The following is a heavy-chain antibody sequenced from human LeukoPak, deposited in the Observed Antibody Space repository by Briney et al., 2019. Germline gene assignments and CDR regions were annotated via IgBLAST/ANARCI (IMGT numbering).Heavy chain of an antibody. CDR2: ISSSSSYI. V-gene: IGHV3-21*01. J-gene: IGHJ5*02. D-gene: IGHD1-1*01. CDR3: ARDPGYDNYVHGFNP. CDR1: AFTFSDYT. Sequence: GGSLRLSCAASAFTFSDYTMNWVRQAPGKGLEWVSSISSSSSYIYYADSVKGRFTISRDNAKNSLYLQMNSLRAEDTAMYYCARDPGYDNYVHGFNPWGQGTLVTVSS.